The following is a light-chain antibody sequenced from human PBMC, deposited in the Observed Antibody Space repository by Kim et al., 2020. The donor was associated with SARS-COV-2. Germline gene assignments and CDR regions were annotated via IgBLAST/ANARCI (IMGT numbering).Light chain of an antibody. Sequence: RVTIPCTGSSSNIGAGYAVHWYRQLPGTAPKLLIYGNTNRPSGVPDRFSGSKSGTSASLAITGLQAEDEADYFCQSHDSSVTGSVFGGGTKLTVL. J-gene: IGLJ3*02. CDR1: SSNIGAGYA. CDR2: GNT. V-gene: IGLV1-40*01. CDR3: QSHDSSVTGSV.